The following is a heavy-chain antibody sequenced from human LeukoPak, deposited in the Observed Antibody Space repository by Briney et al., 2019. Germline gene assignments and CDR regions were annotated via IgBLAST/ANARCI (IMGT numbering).Heavy chain of an antibody. J-gene: IGHJ4*02. V-gene: IGHV4-59*01. Sequence: SETLSLTCTVSGGSISSYYWSWIRQPPGKGLEWIGYIYYSGSTNYNPSLKSRVTISVDTSKNQFSLKLSSVTAADTAVYYCARGTVTTNPPDYWGQGTLVTVSS. CDR2: IYYSGST. D-gene: IGHD4-17*01. CDR3: ARGTVTTNPPDY. CDR1: GGSISSYY.